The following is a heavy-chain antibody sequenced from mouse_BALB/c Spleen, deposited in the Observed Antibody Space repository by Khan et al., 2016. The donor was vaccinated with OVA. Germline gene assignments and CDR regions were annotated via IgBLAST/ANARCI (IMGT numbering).Heavy chain of an antibody. CDR1: GFSLTGYG. V-gene: IGHV2-6-7*01. J-gene: IGHJ4*01. CDR3: ARAYYGNYREAMDY. CDR2: IWGDGST. D-gene: IGHD2-10*01. Sequence: QIQLVQSGPGLVAPSQSLSITCTVSGFSLTGYGVNWVRQPPGKGLEWLGMIWGDGSTDYNSALKSRLILSKDNSKSQVFLKMNSLQTDDTARYYCARAYYGNYREAMDYWGQGTSVTVSS.